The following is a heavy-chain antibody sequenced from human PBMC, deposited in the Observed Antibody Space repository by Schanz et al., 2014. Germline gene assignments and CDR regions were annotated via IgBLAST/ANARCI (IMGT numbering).Heavy chain of an antibody. CDR1: GFTFTDYY. J-gene: IGHJ5*02. CDR2: ISHNTFYT. V-gene: IGHV3-11*06. CDR3: ARDVYRSGRPFDL. D-gene: IGHD5-18*01. Sequence: QVQLVESGGGLVKPGGSLRLSCAASGFTFTDYYISWIRQAPGMGLEWVSYISHNTFYTDYADSVKGRFTISRDNAKNSVYLQMNTLSAEDTAIYFCARDVYRSGRPFDLWGQGTLVTVSS.